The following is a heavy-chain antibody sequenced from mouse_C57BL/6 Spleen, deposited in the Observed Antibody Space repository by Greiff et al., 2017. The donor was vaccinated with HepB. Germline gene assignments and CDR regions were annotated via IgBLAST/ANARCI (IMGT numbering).Heavy chain of an antibody. CDR1: GYSFTGYY. CDR3: ARELGGTWFAY. J-gene: IGHJ3*01. Sequence: SGPELVKPGASVKISCKASGYSFTGYYMNWVKQSPEKSLEWIGEINPSTGGTTYNQKFKAKATLTVDKSSSTAYMQLKSLTSEDSAVYYCARELGGTWFAYWGQGTLVTVSA. D-gene: IGHD4-1*01. CDR2: INPSTGGT. V-gene: IGHV1-42*01.